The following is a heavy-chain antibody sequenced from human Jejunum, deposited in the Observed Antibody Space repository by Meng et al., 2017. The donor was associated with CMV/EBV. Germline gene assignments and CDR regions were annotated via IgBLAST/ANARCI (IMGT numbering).Heavy chain of an antibody. Sequence: WVRQAPGKGLEWVSYISGGSGTTIYYADSVEGRFTISRDDAKNSLYLQMNNLRAEDTAVYYCARERLDIVTVPPTTRHYYYYGMDVWGQGTTVTVSS. V-gene: IGHV3-48*03. J-gene: IGHJ6*02. CDR2: ISGGSGTTI. D-gene: IGHD2-2*03. CDR3: ARERLDIVTVPPTTRHYYYYGMDV.